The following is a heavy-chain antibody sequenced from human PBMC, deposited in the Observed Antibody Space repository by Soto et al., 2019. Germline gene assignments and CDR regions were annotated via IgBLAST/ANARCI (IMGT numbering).Heavy chain of an antibody. V-gene: IGHV3-30*18. CDR3: AKDSSIFGVVIIVNWFDP. D-gene: IGHD3-3*01. J-gene: IGHJ5*02. Sequence: QVQLVESGGGVVQPGRSLRLSCAASGFTFSSYGMHWVRQAPGKGLEWVAVISYDGSNKYYADCVKGRFTISRDNSKNTLYLQMNSLSAEDTAVYYCAKDSSIFGVVIIVNWFDPWGQGTLVTVSS. CDR1: GFTFSSYG. CDR2: ISYDGSNK.